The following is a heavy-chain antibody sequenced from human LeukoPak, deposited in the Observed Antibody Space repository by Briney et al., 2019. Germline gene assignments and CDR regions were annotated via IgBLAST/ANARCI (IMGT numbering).Heavy chain of an antibody. Sequence: GGSLRLSCVASGFTFSNYWMHWVRQAPGKGLVWVSRTSDGSSTSYADSVKGRFTISRDNAKNTLYLHMNSLRAEGTAVYYCARDEAVGAPFDYWGQGTLVTVSS. CDR1: GFTFSNYW. V-gene: IGHV3-74*01. CDR3: ARDEAVGAPFDY. CDR2: TSDGSST. J-gene: IGHJ4*02. D-gene: IGHD1-26*01.